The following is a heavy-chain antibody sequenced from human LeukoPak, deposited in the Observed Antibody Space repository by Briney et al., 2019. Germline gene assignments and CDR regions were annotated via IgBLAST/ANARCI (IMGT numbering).Heavy chain of an antibody. Sequence: PSETLSLTCTVSGGSISSYYWSWIRQPAGRGLEWIGRIYTSGSTNYNPSLKSRVTMSVDTSKNQFSLKPSSVTAADTAVYYCARGDVVVPAAFYYGMDVWGQGTTVTVSS. CDR3: ARGDVVVPAAFYYGMDV. CDR2: IYTSGST. J-gene: IGHJ6*02. CDR1: GGSISSYY. V-gene: IGHV4-4*07. D-gene: IGHD2-2*01.